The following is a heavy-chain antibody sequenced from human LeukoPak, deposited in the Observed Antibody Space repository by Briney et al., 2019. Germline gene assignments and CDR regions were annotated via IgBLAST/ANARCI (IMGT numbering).Heavy chain of an antibody. D-gene: IGHD1-1*01. V-gene: IGHV1-46*01. Sequence: ASVKVSCKASGYTFTMYYIHWVRQAPGQGLEWMGMINPSDGATTYAQRFQGRVTMTRDMSTTTVYMDQRSLRSEDTAVYYCARAGGWNDGGYFDYWGQGTLVTVSS. CDR2: INPSDGAT. CDR1: GYTFTMYY. CDR3: ARAGGWNDGGYFDY. J-gene: IGHJ4*02.